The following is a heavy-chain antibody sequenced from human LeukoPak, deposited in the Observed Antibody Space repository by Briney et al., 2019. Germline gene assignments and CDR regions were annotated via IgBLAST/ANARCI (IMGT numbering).Heavy chain of an antibody. CDR2: ISGSGGST. Sequence: GGSLRPSCAASGFTFSSYAMSWVRQAPGKGLEWVSAISGSGGSTYYADSVKGRFTISRDNSKNTLYPQMNSLRAEDTAVYYCAKGTLWFGGHAFDIWGQGTMVTVSS. CDR3: AKGTLWFGGHAFDI. J-gene: IGHJ3*02. D-gene: IGHD3-10*01. CDR1: GFTFSSYA. V-gene: IGHV3-23*01.